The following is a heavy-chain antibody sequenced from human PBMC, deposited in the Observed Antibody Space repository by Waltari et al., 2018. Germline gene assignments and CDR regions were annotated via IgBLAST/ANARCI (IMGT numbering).Heavy chain of an antibody. CDR2: IKPDGSEK. D-gene: IGHD2-15*01. Sequence: EVQLVESGGGLVQPGGSLRLSCAASGFTFSSYWMSWVRQAPGKGLVWVANIKPDGSEKYYVDSVKVRFTSSRDNAKNSLYLQMNSLRAEDTAVYYCARALGSKVVAAINYWGQGTLVTVSS. CDR3: ARALGSKVVAAINY. J-gene: IGHJ4*02. CDR1: GFTFSSYW. V-gene: IGHV3-7*01.